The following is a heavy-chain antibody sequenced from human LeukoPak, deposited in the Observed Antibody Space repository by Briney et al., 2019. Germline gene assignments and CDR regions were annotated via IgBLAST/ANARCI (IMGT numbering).Heavy chain of an antibody. Sequence: GGSLRLSCAASGFTVSSNYMSWVRQAPGKGLEWVSVIYSAGSTYYADSVKGRFTISRDNSKNTLYLQMNSVRVEDTAVYSCARGGSTFSFDYWGQGTLVAVTS. V-gene: IGHV3-53*01. J-gene: IGHJ4*02. CDR3: ARGGSTFSFDY. CDR2: IYSAGST. CDR1: GFTVSSNY. D-gene: IGHD2/OR15-2a*01.